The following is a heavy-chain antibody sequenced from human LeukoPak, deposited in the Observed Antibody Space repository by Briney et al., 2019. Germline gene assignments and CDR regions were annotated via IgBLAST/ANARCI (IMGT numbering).Heavy chain of an antibody. CDR1: GFTFSSYA. CDR3: ARDITMVRGVTINPDY. Sequence: GGSLRLSCAASGFTFSSYAMSWVRQAPGKGLEWVSVISGSGGNTYYADSVKGRFTISRDNSKNALYLQMNSLRAEDTAVYYCARDITMVRGVTINPDYWGQGTLVTVSS. V-gene: IGHV3-23*01. D-gene: IGHD3-10*01. J-gene: IGHJ4*02. CDR2: ISGSGGNT.